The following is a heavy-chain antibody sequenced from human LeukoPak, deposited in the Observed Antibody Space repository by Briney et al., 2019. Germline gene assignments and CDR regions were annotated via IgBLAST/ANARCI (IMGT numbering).Heavy chain of an antibody. J-gene: IGHJ4*02. D-gene: IGHD5-12*01. CDR3: TKQGLRGYDFDY. Sequence: GGSLRLSCAASGFTFSDFAMSWVRLAPGQGLKWVATISNAGGSTNFADSVRGRFTISRDNSKSMLYLQMNRLRAEDTALYFCTKQGLRGYDFDYWGQGALVTVSS. CDR2: ISNAGGST. V-gene: IGHV3-23*01. CDR1: GFTFSDFA.